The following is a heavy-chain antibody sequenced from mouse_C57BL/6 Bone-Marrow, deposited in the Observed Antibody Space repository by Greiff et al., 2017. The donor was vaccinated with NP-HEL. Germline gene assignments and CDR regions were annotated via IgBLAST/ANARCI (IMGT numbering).Heavy chain of an antibody. D-gene: IGHD1-1*01. Sequence: EVQGVESGGGLVKPGGSLKLSCAASGFTFSSYAMSWVRQTPEKRLEWVATISDGGSYTYYPDNGKGRFTISRDNAKNNLYLQMSHLKSEDTAMYYCARESRPDYWGQGTTLTVSS. J-gene: IGHJ2*01. CDR1: GFTFSSYA. CDR3: ARESRPDY. V-gene: IGHV5-4*01. CDR2: ISDGGSYT.